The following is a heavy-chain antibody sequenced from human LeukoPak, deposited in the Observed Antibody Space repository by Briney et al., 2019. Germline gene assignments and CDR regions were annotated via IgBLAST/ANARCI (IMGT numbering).Heavy chain of an antibody. V-gene: IGHV4-59*08. J-gene: IGHJ4*02. CDR1: GGSISSYY. Sequence: KSSETLSLTCTVSGGSISSYYWSWMRQPPGKGLEWIGYIHYSGNTNYNPSLTRRVTISLRKSRTQFYLNLTSVPPADTAVYYCASSEWNYARWGQGMLVTVSS. CDR3: ASSEWNYAR. CDR2: IHYSGNT. D-gene: IGHD1-7*01.